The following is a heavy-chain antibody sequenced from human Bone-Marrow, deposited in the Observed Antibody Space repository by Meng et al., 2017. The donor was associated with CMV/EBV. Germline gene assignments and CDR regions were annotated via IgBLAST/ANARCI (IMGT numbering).Heavy chain of an antibody. CDR1: GFALSDAW. D-gene: IGHD5-12*01. CDR2: IRNEADGGTV. CDR3: LTTYNGGSPHRPY. V-gene: IGHV3-15*01. Sequence: GGSLRLSCASFGFALSDAWMTWIRQPPGKGPEWVGRIRNEADGGTVEYGPSVEGRFTISRDDSTNTVYLQMNSLKIEDTAVYYCLTTYNGGSPHRPYWGQGTVVTVSS. J-gene: IGHJ4*02.